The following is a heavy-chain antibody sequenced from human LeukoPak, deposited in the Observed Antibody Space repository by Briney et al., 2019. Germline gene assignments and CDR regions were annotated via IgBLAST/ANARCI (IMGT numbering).Heavy chain of an antibody. CDR1: GGTFSSYA. CDR2: IIPIFGTA. V-gene: IGHV1-69*13. D-gene: IGHD2-21*02. Sequence: SVKVSCKASGGTFSSYAISWVRQAPGQGLEWMGGIIPIFGTANYAQKFQGRVTITADESTSTAYMELSSLRSEDTAVYYCAHGVDGGDTHFDYWGQGTLVTVSS. J-gene: IGHJ4*02. CDR3: AHGVDGGDTHFDY.